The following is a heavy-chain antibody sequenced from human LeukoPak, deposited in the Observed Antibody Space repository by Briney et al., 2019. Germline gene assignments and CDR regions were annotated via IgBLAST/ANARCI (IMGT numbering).Heavy chain of an antibody. CDR3: ARGGGQWLVHLDY. V-gene: IGHV4-39*07. J-gene: IGHJ4*02. CDR2: MSYSGST. Sequence: SETLSLTCTVSGGSTSSSIYYWGWIRQPPGKGLEWIGSMSYSGSTYYNPSLKSRVTISVDTSKNQFSLKLSSVTAADTAVYYCARGGGQWLVHLDYWGQGTLVTVSS. CDR1: GGSTSSSIYY. D-gene: IGHD6-19*01.